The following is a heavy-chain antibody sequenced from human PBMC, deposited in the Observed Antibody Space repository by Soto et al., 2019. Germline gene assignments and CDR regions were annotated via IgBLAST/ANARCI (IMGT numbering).Heavy chain of an antibody. V-gene: IGHV4-34*01. J-gene: IGHJ4*02. CDR3: ARAQWLVPFDY. Sequence: PSETLSLTCAVYGGSFSGYYWSWIRQPPGKGLEWIGEINHSGSTNYNPSLKSRVTISVDTSKNQFSLKLSSVTAADTAVYYCARAQWLVPFDYWGQGTLVTVSS. D-gene: IGHD6-19*01. CDR1: GGSFSGYY. CDR2: INHSGST.